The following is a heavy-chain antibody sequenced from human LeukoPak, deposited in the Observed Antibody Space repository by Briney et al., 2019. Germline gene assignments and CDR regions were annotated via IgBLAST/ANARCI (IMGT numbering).Heavy chain of an antibody. D-gene: IGHD4-17*01. CDR2: INHSGST. CDR3: ARGDDDYGDRLGAFDI. Sequence: PSETLSLTCAVYGGSFSGNYWSWIRQPPGKGLEWIGEINHSGSTNYNPSLKSRVTISVDTSKNQFSLKLSSVTAADTAVYYCARGDDDYGDRLGAFDIWGQGTMVTVSS. J-gene: IGHJ3*02. CDR1: GGSFSGNY. V-gene: IGHV4-34*01.